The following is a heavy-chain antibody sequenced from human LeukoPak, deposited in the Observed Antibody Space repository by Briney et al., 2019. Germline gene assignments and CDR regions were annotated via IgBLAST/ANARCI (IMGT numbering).Heavy chain of an antibody. Sequence: GGSLRLSCEASGFTFSSYEMSWVRQAPGKGLEWVSYISTGGDTIHYADSVKGRFTISRDNAEKSLYLQMNSLRAEDTAVYYCARPLGYSGSGSYYAYWGQGTLVTVSA. CDR1: GFTFSSYE. J-gene: IGHJ4*02. CDR2: ISTGGDTI. CDR3: ARPLGYSGSGSYYAY. D-gene: IGHD3-10*01. V-gene: IGHV3-48*03.